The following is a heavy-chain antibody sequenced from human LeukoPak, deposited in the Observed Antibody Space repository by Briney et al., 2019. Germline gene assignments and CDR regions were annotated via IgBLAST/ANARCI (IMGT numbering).Heavy chain of an antibody. CDR2: INHSGST. D-gene: IGHD3-22*01. CDR1: GGSFSGYY. CDR3: ARGGPGEAMIVVVTTGTCFDY. V-gene: IGHV4-34*01. J-gene: IGHJ4*02. Sequence: KPSETLSLTCAVYGGSFSGYYWSWIRQPPGKGLEWIGEINHSGSTNYNPSLKSRVTISVDTSKNQFSLKLSSVTAADTAVYYCARGGPGEAMIVVVTTGTCFDYWGQGTLVTVSS.